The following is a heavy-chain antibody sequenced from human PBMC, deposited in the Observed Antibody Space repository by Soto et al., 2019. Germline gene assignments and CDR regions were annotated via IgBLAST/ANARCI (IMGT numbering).Heavy chain of an antibody. D-gene: IGHD3-10*01. V-gene: IGHV4-30-4*01. CDR3: ARGEVRGPFDI. CDR1: GGSMNSHDYY. CDR2: IHNSGST. Sequence: QQQLQESGPGLVKPSQTLSLTCTVSGGSMNSHDYYWSWIRQPPGKGLEWIGYIHNSGSTYYNPSLKSRLTISSDMSKNQFSLRLISVTAADTALYFCARGEVRGPFDIWGQGTKVTVSS. J-gene: IGHJ3*02.